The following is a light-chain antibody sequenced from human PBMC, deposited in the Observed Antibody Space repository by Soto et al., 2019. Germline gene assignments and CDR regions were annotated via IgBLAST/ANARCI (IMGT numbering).Light chain of an antibody. CDR3: ATWDDSLNGWV. V-gene: IGLV1-44*01. CDR2: SNN. Sequence: QAVVTQPPSASGTPGQRVTISCSGSSSNIGSNAVSWYQQLPGTAPKVLIYSNNQRPSGVPDRFSGSKSGTSASLAISGLQSVDDADYYCATWDDSLNGWVFGGGTKLTVL. J-gene: IGLJ3*02. CDR1: SSNIGSNA.